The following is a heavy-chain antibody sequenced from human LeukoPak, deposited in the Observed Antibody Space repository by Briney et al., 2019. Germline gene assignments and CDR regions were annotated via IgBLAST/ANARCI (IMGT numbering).Heavy chain of an antibody. V-gene: IGHV3-11*01. CDR2: IYNSASNT. CDR1: GFTFSDHY. CDR3: ARGHYGLDV. Sequence: GGSLRLSCAASGFTFSDHYMSWIRQTPGEGLEWVSYIYNSASNTYYADSVRGRFTISRDNAKNVLYLQMNNLRVEDTAVYYCARGHYGLDVWGQGTTVTVSS. J-gene: IGHJ6*02.